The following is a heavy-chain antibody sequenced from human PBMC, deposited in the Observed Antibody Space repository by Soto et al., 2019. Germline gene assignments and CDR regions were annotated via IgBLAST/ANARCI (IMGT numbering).Heavy chain of an antibody. V-gene: IGHV1-69*13. Sequence: GASVKVSCKASGGTFSSYAISWVRQAPGQGLEWMGGIIPIFGTANYAQKFQGRVTITADESTSTAYMELSSLRSEDTAVYYCARGRSLAYCGGDCPAAFDIWGQGTMVTVSS. CDR1: GGTFSSYA. CDR2: IIPIFGTA. J-gene: IGHJ3*02. D-gene: IGHD2-21*02. CDR3: ARGRSLAYCGGDCPAAFDI.